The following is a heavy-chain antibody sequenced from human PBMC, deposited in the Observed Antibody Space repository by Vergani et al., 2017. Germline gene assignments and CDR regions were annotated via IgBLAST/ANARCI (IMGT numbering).Heavy chain of an antibody. J-gene: IGHJ4*02. D-gene: IGHD2-21*01. CDR2: ISYDGSNK. Sequence: QVQLVESGGGVVQPGRSLRLSCAASGFTFSSYAMHWVRQAPGKGLEWVAVISYDGSNKYYADSVKGRFTISRDNSKNTLYLQMNSLRAEDTAVYYCARAHSDGGSPCLDYWGQGTLVTVSS. V-gene: IGHV3-30*04. CDR3: ARAHSDGGSPCLDY. CDR1: GFTFSSYA.